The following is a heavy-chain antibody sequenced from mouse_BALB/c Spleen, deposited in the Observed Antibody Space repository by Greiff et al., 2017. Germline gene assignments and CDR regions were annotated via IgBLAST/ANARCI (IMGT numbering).Heavy chain of an antibody. Sequence: VKLVESGPGLVAPSQSLSITCTVSGFSLTSYGVHWVRQSPGKGLEWLGVIWSGGSTDYNAAFISRLSISKDNSKSQVFFKMNSLQANDTAIYYCARNNYGNSPWFAYWGQGTLVTVSA. J-gene: IGHJ3*01. CDR2: IWSGGST. CDR3: ARNNYGNSPWFAY. D-gene: IGHD2-1*01. CDR1: GFSLTSYG. V-gene: IGHV2-2*02.